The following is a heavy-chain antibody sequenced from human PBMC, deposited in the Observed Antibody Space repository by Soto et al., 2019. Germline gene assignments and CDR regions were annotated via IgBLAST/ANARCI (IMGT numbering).Heavy chain of an antibody. D-gene: IGHD3-22*01. Sequence: GGSLRLSCAASGFTVSSNYMSWVRQAPGKGLEWVSVIYSGGSTYYADSVKGRFTISRDNSKNTLYLQMNSLRAEDTAVYYCARSLNYYDSSGYYPRGFDPWGQGTLVTVSS. V-gene: IGHV3-53*01. CDR1: GFTVSSNY. CDR2: IYSGGST. CDR3: ARSLNYYDSSGYYPRGFDP. J-gene: IGHJ5*02.